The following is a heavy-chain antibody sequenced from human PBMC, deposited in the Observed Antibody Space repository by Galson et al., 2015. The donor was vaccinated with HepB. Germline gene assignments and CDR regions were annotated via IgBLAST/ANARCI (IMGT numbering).Heavy chain of an antibody. CDR3: ARGGYGGNSADY. J-gene: IGHJ4*02. CDR2: IIPIFGIA. Sequence: SVKVSCKASGGTFSSYAISWVRQAPGQGLEWMGGIIPIFGIANYAQKFQGRVTITADKSTSTAYMELSSLRSEDTAVYYCARGGYGGNSADYWGQGTLVTVSS. CDR1: GGTFSSYA. D-gene: IGHD4-23*01. V-gene: IGHV1-69*10.